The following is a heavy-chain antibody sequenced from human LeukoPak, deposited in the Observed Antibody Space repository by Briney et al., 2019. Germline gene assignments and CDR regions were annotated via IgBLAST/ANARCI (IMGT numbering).Heavy chain of an antibody. V-gene: IGHV3-66*01. J-gene: IGHJ4*02. Sequence: GGSLRLSCAASGFTVSCNYMIWVRQAPGKGLEWVSVIYSGGSTYYADSMKGRFTISRDNSKNTLYLQMNSLRAEDTAVYYCARGNSRVWYFDYGGQGTLVTVSS. CDR1: GFTVSCNY. CDR3: ARGNSRVWYFDY. CDR2: IYSGGST. D-gene: IGHD2/OR15-2a*01.